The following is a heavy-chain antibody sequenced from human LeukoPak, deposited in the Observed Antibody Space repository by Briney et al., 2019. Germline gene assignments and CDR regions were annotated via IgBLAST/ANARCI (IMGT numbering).Heavy chain of an antibody. Sequence: SETLSLTCTVSGGSFSGYYWTWIRQPPGKGLEWIGHIYYSGSTNYNPSLKSRVTISVNTSKNQFSLKLKSVTAADTAVYYCAREGSRTPFDFWGQGTLVTVSS. D-gene: IGHD1/OR15-1a*01. CDR2: IYYSGST. V-gene: IGHV4-59*01. CDR3: AREGSRTPFDF. CDR1: GGSFSGYY. J-gene: IGHJ4*02.